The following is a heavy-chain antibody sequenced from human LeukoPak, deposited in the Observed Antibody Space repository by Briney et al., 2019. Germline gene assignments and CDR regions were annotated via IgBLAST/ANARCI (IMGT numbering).Heavy chain of an antibody. CDR2: INPNSGGT. V-gene: IGHV1-2*04. CDR1: GYTFTGYY. Sequence: VASVKVSCTASGYTFTGYYMHWVRQAPGQGLEWMGWINPNSGGTNYAQKFQGWVTMTRDTSISTAYMELSRLRSDDTAVYYCAREGEQWELRYGMDVWGQGTTVTVSS. CDR3: AREGEQWELRYGMDV. D-gene: IGHD1-26*01. J-gene: IGHJ6*02.